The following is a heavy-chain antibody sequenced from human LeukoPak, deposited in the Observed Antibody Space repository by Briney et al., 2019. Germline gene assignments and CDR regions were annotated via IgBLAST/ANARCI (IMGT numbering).Heavy chain of an antibody. J-gene: IGHJ5*02. CDR2: INPNSGDT. V-gene: IGHV1-2*02. CDR1: GYTFTDSS. Sequence: ASVKVSCKASGYTFTDSSIHWVRQAPGQGLEWMGWINPNSGDTNYAQKFQGRVTMTRDTSISTAYMELSSLIFDDTAVYYCARDRWFDPWGQGALVTVSS. CDR3: ARDRWFDP.